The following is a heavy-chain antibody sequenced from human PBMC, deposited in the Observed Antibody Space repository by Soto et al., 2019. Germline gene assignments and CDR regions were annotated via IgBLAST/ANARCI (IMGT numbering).Heavy chain of an antibody. J-gene: IGHJ4*02. V-gene: IGHV1-18*01. D-gene: IGHD2-2*01. CDR2: ISAYNGNT. CDR1: GYTFTSYG. CDR3: DGDMHSDYFDY. Sequence: ASVKVSCKASGYTFTSYGISWVRQAPGQGLEWKGWISAYNGNTNYAQKHQGRVNMTTDTSTSTANMELRSLRSEDQAMNTSDGDMHSDYFDYWGQGTLVTVSS.